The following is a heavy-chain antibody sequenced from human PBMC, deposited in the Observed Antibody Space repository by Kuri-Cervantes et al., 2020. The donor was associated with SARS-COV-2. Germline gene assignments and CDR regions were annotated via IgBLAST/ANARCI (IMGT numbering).Heavy chain of an antibody. D-gene: IGHD2-2*01. CDR3: ARSRGYCSSTSCFYYYGMDV. J-gene: IGHJ6*02. V-gene: IGHV4-39*01. CDR1: GGSISSSSYY. Sequence: ESLKISCTVSGGSISSSSYYWGWIRQPPGKGLEWIGSIYYSGSTYYNPSLKSRVTISVDTSKNQFSLKLSSVTAADTAVYYCARSRGYCSSTSCFYYYGMDVWGQGTTFTVSS. CDR2: IYYSGST.